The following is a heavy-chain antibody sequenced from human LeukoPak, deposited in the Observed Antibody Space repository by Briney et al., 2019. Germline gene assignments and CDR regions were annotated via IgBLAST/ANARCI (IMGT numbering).Heavy chain of an antibody. D-gene: IGHD3-22*01. V-gene: IGHV4-39*01. J-gene: IGHJ4*02. CDR1: GGSISSGSYY. CDR2: IHYSGST. Sequence: SETLSLTCTVSGGSISSGSYYWGWNRPPPGKGLEWIGTIHYSGSTYYNPSLKSRVTRSVDTSKNQFSLKLSSVTAADTAVYYCARHAGSSGYPSSFDYWGQGTLVTVSS. CDR3: ARHAGSSGYPSSFDY.